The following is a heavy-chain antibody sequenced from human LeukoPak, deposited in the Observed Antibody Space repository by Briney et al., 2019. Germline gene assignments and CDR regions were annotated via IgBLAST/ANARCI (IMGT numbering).Heavy chain of an antibody. V-gene: IGHV1-69*05. CDR2: IIPIFGTA. Sequence: GASVKVSCKASGGTFSSYAISWVRQAPGQGLEWMGGIIPIFGTANYAQKFQGRVTITTDESTSTAYMELSSLRSEDTAVYYCARAHYSSSFADYYYYYMDVWGEGTTVTVSS. D-gene: IGHD6-6*01. J-gene: IGHJ6*03. CDR1: GGTFSSYA. CDR3: ARAHYSSSFADYYYYYMDV.